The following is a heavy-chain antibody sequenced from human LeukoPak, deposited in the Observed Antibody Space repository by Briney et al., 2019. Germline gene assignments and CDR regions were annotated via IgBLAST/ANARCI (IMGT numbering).Heavy chain of an antibody. J-gene: IGHJ4*02. CDR1: GGSISSSSYY. D-gene: IGHD1-26*01. CDR2: IYYSGST. V-gene: IGHV4-39*07. CDR3: AREGVSWERDY. Sequence: PETLSLTCTVSGGSISSSSYYWGWIRQPPGKGLEWIGSIYYSGSTYYNPSLKSRVTISVDTSKNQFSLKLSSVTAADTAVYYCAREGVSWERDYWGQGTLVTVSS.